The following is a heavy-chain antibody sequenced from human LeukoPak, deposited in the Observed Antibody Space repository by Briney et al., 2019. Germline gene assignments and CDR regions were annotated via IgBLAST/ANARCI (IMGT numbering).Heavy chain of an antibody. D-gene: IGHD3-9*01. Sequence: PSETLSLTCTVSGGSISSYYWSWIRQPPGKGLEWIGYIYYSGSTNYNPSLKSRVTISVDTSKNQFSLKLSSVTAADTAVYYCARLGDRLTGSPLVLYCFDYWGQGTLVTVSS. CDR3: ARLGDRLTGSPLVLYCFDY. V-gene: IGHV4-59*08. CDR2: IYYSGST. CDR1: GGSISSYY. J-gene: IGHJ4*02.